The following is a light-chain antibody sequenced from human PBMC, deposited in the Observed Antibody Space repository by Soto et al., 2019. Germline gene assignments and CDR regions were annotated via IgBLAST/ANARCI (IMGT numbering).Light chain of an antibody. J-gene: IGKJ1*01. V-gene: IGKV3-15*01. Sequence: EIVMTQSPATLSVSPGERATISCRASQSVSSNLAWYQQKPGQAPRLLIYGASTRATGTPARFSGSGSGTVFTLTISSLQSEDFAVYYCQQYNNWLTWTFG. CDR1: QSVSSN. CDR3: QQYNNWLTWT. CDR2: GAS.